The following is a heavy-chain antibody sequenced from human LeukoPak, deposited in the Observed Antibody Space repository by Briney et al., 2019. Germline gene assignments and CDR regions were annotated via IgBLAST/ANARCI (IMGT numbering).Heavy chain of an antibody. CDR2: ISYDGSNK. J-gene: IGHJ4*02. V-gene: IGHV3-30-3*01. D-gene: IGHD3-3*01. CDR3: ARDHYDFWSGYLFSSREYYFDY. CDR1: GFTFSSYA. Sequence: PGGSLRLSCAASGFTFSSYAMHWVRQAPGKGLEWVAVISYDGSNKYYADSVKGRFTISRDNSKNTLYPQMNSLRAEDTAVYYCARDHYDFWSGYLFSSREYYFDYWGQGTLVTVSS.